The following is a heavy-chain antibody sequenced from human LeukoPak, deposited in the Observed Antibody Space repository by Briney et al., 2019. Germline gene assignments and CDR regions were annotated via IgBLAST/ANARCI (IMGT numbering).Heavy chain of an antibody. J-gene: IGHJ3*02. CDR1: GGTFSSYA. Sequence: GASVKVSCKASGGTFSSYAISWVRQAPGQGLEWMGGIIPIFGTANYAQKFQGRVTVTADESTSTAYMELSSLRSEDTAVYYCARGVGRDGYNFGPDDAFDIWGQGTMVTVSS. V-gene: IGHV1-69*13. CDR2: IIPIFGTA. D-gene: IGHD5-24*01. CDR3: ARGVGRDGYNFGPDDAFDI.